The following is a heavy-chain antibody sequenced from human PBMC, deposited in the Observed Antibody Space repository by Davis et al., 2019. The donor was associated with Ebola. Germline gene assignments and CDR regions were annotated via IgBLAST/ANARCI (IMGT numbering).Heavy chain of an antibody. CDR3: VRGPTRNIRYFDWLAY. CDR2: INHSGST. Sequence: SETLSLTCAVYGGSFSGYYWSWIRQPPGKGLEWIGEINHSGSTNYNPSLKSRVTISVDKSKNQFSLKLSSVTAADTAVYYCVRGPTRNIRYFDWLAYWGQGTLVTVSS. J-gene: IGHJ4*02. V-gene: IGHV4-34*01. D-gene: IGHD3-9*01. CDR1: GGSFSGYY.